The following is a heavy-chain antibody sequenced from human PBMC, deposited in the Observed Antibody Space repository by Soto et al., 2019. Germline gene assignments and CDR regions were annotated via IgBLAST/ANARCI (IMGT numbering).Heavy chain of an antibody. D-gene: IGHD3-9*01. CDR2: ISYDGSNK. Sequence: QVQLVESGGGVVQPGRSLRLSCAASRFTFSSYAMHWVRQAPGKGLEWVAVISYDGSNKYYADSVKGRFTISRDNSKNTLYLQMNSLRAEDTAVYYCAREQTYYILTGYLIGGFDYWGQGTLVTVSS. CDR3: AREQTYYILTGYLIGGFDY. V-gene: IGHV3-30-3*01. J-gene: IGHJ4*02. CDR1: RFTFSSYA.